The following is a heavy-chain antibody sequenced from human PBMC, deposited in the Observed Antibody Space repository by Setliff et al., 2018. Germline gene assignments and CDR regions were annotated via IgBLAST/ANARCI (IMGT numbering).Heavy chain of an antibody. D-gene: IGHD2-15*01. CDR2: ISSSGSTI. J-gene: IGHJ6*02. CDR1: GFTFSTYE. V-gene: IGHV3-48*03. Sequence: GGSLRLSCAASGFTFSTYEMNWVRQAPGKGLEWVSYISSSGSTIYYVDSVKGRFTISRDNAKNSLYLQMNSLRAEDTAVYYCARRLPYYGMDVWGQGTTVTVSS. CDR3: ARRLPYYGMDV.